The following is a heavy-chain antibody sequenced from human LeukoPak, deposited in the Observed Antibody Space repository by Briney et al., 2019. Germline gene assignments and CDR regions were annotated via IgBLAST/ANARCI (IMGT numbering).Heavy chain of an antibody. CDR1: GYTFTSYG. CDR2: ISAYNGNT. Sequence: ASVKVSCKASGYTFTSYGISWVRQAPGQGLEWMGWISAYNGNTNYAQKFQGRVTITADDSTRTAYMELSSLRSEDTAVYYCARTRGLWFGELLGSWGQGTLVTVSS. V-gene: IGHV1-18*01. J-gene: IGHJ4*02. D-gene: IGHD3-10*01. CDR3: ARTRGLWFGELLGS.